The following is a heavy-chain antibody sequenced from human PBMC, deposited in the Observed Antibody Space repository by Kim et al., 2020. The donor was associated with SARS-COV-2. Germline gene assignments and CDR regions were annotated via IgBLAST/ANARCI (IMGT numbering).Heavy chain of an antibody. CDR3: ARSYSSSWSDAFDI. Sequence: SETLSLTCTVSGGSISSYYWSWIRQPPGKGLEWIGYIYYSGSTNYNPSLKSRVTISVDTSKNQFSLKLSSVTAADTAVYYCARSYSSSWSDAFDIWGQGTMVTVSS. D-gene: IGHD6-13*01. J-gene: IGHJ3*02. CDR1: GGSISSYY. CDR2: IYYSGST. V-gene: IGHV4-59*01.